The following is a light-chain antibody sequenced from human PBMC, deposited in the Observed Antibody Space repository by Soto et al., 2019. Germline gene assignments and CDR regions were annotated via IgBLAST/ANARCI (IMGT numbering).Light chain of an antibody. Sequence: QSALTQPRSVSGSPGQSITISCTGTSSDVGGYNYVSWYQQHPAKAPKLLIYEVNNRPSGVSHRFSGSKSGNTASLTISGLQAEDEADYYCSSSTGSSTFVFGTGTKLTVL. J-gene: IGLJ1*01. CDR3: SSSTGSSTFV. V-gene: IGLV2-14*01. CDR1: SSDVGGYNY. CDR2: EVN.